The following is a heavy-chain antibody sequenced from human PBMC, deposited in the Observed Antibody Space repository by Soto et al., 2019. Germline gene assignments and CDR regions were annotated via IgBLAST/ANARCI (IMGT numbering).Heavy chain of an antibody. CDR3: ARVGSSWSTFDY. D-gene: IGHD6-13*01. J-gene: IGHJ4*02. CDR2: INSDGSST. CDR1: GFTFSSYW. V-gene: IGHV3-74*01. Sequence: GGSLRLSCAASGFTFSSYWMHWVRQAPGKGLVWVSRINSDGSSTSYADSVKGRFPISRDNAKNTLYLQMNSLRAEDTAVYYCARVGSSWSTFDYWGQGTLVTVSS.